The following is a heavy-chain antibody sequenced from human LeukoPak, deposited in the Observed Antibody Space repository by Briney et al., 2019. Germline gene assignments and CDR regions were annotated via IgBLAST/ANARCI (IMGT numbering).Heavy chain of an antibody. CDR1: GGTFSSYA. Sequence: GSSVKVSCKASGGTFSSYAISWVRQAPGQGLEWMARIIPIFGIANYAQKFQGRVTITADKSTSTAYMELSSLRSADTAVYYCARDPDYYDSRPFDYWGQGTLVTVSS. CDR3: ARDPDYYDSRPFDY. V-gene: IGHV1-69*04. J-gene: IGHJ4*02. D-gene: IGHD3-22*01. CDR2: IIPIFGIA.